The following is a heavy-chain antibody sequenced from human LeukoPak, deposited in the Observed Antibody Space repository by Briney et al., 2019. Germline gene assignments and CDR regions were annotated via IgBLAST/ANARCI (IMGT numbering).Heavy chain of an antibody. D-gene: IGHD2-15*01. CDR3: ARAGYCSGGSCYSGWFDP. V-gene: IGHV4-31*03. CDR1: GDSISSGGYF. J-gene: IGHJ5*02. CDR2: IHYSGST. Sequence: PSETLSLTCTVSGDSISSGGYFWSWIRQHPGKDLEWIGYIHYSGSTLYNPSLKSRLIISVDTSKNQLSLKLSSVTAADTAVYYCARAGYCSGGSCYSGWFDPWGQGTLVTVSS.